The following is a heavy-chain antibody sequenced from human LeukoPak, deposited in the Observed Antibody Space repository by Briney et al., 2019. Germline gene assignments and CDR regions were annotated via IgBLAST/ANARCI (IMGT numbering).Heavy chain of an antibody. CDR1: GFTFSSYA. V-gene: IGHV3-30*04. CDR3: ARDWDVLRYFDWLTYTPNHGMDV. Sequence: GGSLRLSCAASGFTFSSYAMHWVRQAPGKGLEWVAVISYDGSNKYYADSVKDRFTIYRDNSKNTLYLQMNSLRAEDTAVYYCARDWDVLRYFDWLTYTPNHGMDVWGKGTTVTVSS. CDR2: ISYDGSNK. D-gene: IGHD3-9*01. J-gene: IGHJ6*04.